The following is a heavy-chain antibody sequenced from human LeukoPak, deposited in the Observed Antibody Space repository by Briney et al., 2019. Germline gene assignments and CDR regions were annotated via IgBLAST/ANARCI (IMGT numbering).Heavy chain of an antibody. V-gene: IGHV4-34*01. J-gene: IGHJ6*02. CDR2: IYYSGST. CDR3: ARGALTYCGGDCYPFLYGMDV. CDR1: GGSFSGYY. D-gene: IGHD2-21*02. Sequence: SETLSLTCAVYGGSFSGYYWGWIRQPPGKGLEWIGSIYYSGSTYYNPSLKSRVTISVDTSKNQFSLKLSSVTAADTAVYYCARGALTYCGGDCYPFLYGMDVWGQGTTVTVSS.